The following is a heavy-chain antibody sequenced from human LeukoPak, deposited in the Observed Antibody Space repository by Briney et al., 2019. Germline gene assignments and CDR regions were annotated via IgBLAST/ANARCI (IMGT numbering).Heavy chain of an antibody. CDR2: IIPIFGTA. CDR3: ASVGSRGSGKKYYFDY. D-gene: IGHD1-14*01. CDR1: GGTFSSYA. Sequence: GASVKVSCKASGGTFSSYAISWVRQAPGQGLEWMGGIIPIFGTANYAQKFQGRVTITADESTSTAYMELSSLRSEDTAVYYCASVGSRGSGKKYYFDYWGQGTLVTVSS. J-gene: IGHJ4*02. V-gene: IGHV1-69*01.